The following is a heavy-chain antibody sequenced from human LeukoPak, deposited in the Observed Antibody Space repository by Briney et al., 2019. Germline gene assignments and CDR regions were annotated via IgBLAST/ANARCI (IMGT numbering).Heavy chain of an antibody. CDR2: INPNSGGT. CDR1: GYTFTGYY. V-gene: IGHV1-2*02. J-gene: IGHJ6*03. Sequence: ASVKVSCKASGYTFTGYYMHWVRQAPGQGLEWMGWINPNSGGTNYAQKFQGRVTMTRDTSISTAYMELSRLRSDDTAVYYCARDPIVVVPAAMNYYCYYMDVWGKGTTVTVSS. D-gene: IGHD2-2*01. CDR3: ARDPIVVVPAAMNYYCYYMDV.